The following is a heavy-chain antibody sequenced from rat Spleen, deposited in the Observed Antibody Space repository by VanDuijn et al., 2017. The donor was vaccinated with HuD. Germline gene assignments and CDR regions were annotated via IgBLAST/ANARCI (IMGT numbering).Heavy chain of an antibody. CDR2: ITYDGSST. Sequence: VQLKESGPGLVQPSQTLSLTCTVSGFSLTSYHVSWVRQPPGKGLEWVAIITYDGSSTYYRDSVKGRFTISRDNAESTLYLQMDSLRSEDTATYYCASPRPGYPFAYWGQGTLVTVSS. CDR3: ASPRPGYPFAY. D-gene: IGHD1-4*01. J-gene: IGHJ3*01. V-gene: IGHV5-7*01. CDR1: GFSLTSYH.